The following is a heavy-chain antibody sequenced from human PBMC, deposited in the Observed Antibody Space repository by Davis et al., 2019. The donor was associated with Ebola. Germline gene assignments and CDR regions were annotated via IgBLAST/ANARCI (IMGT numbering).Heavy chain of an antibody. V-gene: IGHV4-39*07. D-gene: IGHD5-24*01. CDR2: IYYSGIT. CDR3: ARDGDGYNVGWFDP. CDR1: GGSISSSSYY. J-gene: IGHJ5*02. Sequence: SETLSLTCSVSGGSISSSSYYWGWIRQPPGKGLEWIGSIYYSGITYYNPSLKSRVTISVDTSKNQFSLKLSSVTAADTAVYYCARDGDGYNVGWFDPWGQGTLVTVSS.